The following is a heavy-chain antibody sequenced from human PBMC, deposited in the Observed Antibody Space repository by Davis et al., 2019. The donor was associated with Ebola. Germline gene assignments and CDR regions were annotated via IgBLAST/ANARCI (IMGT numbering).Heavy chain of an antibody. CDR2: IYHSGVT. CDR3: AKNDFGDVGPDF. J-gene: IGHJ4*02. D-gene: IGHD4-17*01. Sequence: SETLSLTCTVSGGSISSSSYYWSWIRQPPGKGLEWIGYIYHSGVTDYNPSLTSRVSLSLATSKNQFSLKLTSVTAADTAVYYCAKNDFGDVGPDFWGQGTHVTVSS. V-gene: IGHV4-61*05. CDR1: GGSISSSSYY.